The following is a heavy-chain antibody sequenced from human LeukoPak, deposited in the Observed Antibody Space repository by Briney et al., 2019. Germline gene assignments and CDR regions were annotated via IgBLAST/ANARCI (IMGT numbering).Heavy chain of an antibody. V-gene: IGHV1-8*01. J-gene: IGHJ4*02. CDR1: GYTFTSYD. Sequence: ASVKVSCKASGYTFTSYDINWVRQATGQGVEGMGWMNPNSGNTGYAQKFQGRVTMTRNTSISTAYMELSSLRSEDTAVYYCARGGYSSSWSTRRYDYWGQGTLVTVSS. D-gene: IGHD6-13*01. CDR3: ARGGYSSSWSTRRYDY. CDR2: MNPNSGNT.